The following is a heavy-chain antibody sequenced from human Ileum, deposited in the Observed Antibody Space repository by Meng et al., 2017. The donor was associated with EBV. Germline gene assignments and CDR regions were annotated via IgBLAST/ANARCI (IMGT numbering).Heavy chain of an antibody. J-gene: IGHJ4*02. Sequence: QLQEAGAGVVTTSNLPSLPCACGGAAGSSSGYHWSWSRQPPGKGLEWIGQINDSGSANYNPPLKSGVIISVDTSKSLFSLLLNSVTAADAAVYFWAACLAGRGGSGYWGQGTLVTVSS. CDR3: AACLAGRGGSGY. CDR1: GAAGSSSGYH. D-gene: IGHD6-19*01. CDR2: INDSGSA. V-gene: IGHV4-61*08.